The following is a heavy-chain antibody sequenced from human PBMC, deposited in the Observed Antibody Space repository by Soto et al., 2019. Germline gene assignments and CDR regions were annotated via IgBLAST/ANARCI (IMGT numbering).Heavy chain of an antibody. CDR1: GGSISSRDHY. V-gene: IGHV4-39*01. J-gene: IGHJ5*02. D-gene: IGHD6-13*01. Sequence: QLQLQESGPGLVKPSETLTLTCNVSGGSISSRDHYWAWIRQPPGKGLEWLATIYYSGSIYYSPSLKSRATISVDTSKNQISLNLTSVTAADTALYYCARHRINRGSWYWVDPWGQGTLVTVSS. CDR3: ARHRINRGSWYWVDP. CDR2: IYYSGSI.